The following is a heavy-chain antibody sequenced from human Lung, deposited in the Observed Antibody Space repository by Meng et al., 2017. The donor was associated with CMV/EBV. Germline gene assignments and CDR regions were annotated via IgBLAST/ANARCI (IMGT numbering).Heavy chain of an antibody. CDR1: GGSISSYY. V-gene: IGHV4-59*01. J-gene: IGHJ4*02. Sequence: SETLSLXCTVSGGSISSYYWSWIRQPPGKGLEWIGYIYYSGSTNYNPSLKSRVTISVDTSKNQFSLKLSSVTAADTAVYYCASWGYSSSWYYFDYWGQGTLVXVSS. CDR3: ASWGYSSSWYYFDY. D-gene: IGHD6-13*01. CDR2: IYYSGST.